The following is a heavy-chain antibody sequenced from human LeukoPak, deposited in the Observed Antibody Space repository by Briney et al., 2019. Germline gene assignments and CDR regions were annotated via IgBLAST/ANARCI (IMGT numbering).Heavy chain of an antibody. J-gene: IGHJ6*02. D-gene: IGHD3-3*01. Sequence: GGSLRLSCAASGFTFDDYEMSWVRQAPEKGLEWVSGINWNGGSTGYADSVKGRFTISRDNAKNSLYLQMNSLRAEDTALYYCARLRDDFLMDVWGQGTTVTVSS. V-gene: IGHV3-20*04. CDR3: ARLRDDFLMDV. CDR1: GFTFDDYE. CDR2: INWNGGST.